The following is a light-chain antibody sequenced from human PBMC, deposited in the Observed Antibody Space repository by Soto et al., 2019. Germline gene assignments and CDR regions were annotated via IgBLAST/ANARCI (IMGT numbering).Light chain of an antibody. CDR2: KAS. CDR1: QTISSW. J-gene: IGKJ1*01. Sequence: DVQMTQCPSTLSGSVGDRVTITCRASQTISSWLAWYQQKPGKAPKLLIYKASTLKSGVPSRFSGSGSGTEFTLTISSMQPDDFANYYCQHYNSYSAALGQGTKVDIK. V-gene: IGKV1-5*03. CDR3: QHYNSYSAA.